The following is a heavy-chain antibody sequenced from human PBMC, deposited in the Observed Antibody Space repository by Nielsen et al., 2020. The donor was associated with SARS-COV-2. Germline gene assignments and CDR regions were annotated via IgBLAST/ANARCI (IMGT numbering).Heavy chain of an antibody. J-gene: IGHJ3*02. CDR1: GYTFTSYY. V-gene: IGHV1-46*01. CDR3: ARGGSSRRVRDAFDI. Sequence: ASVKVSCKASGYTFTSYYMHWVRQAPGQGLEWMGIINPSGGSTSYAQKFQGRVTMTRDTSTSTVYMELSSLRSEDTAVYYCARGGSSRRVRDAFDIWGQGTMVTVSS. CDR2: INPSGGST. D-gene: IGHD6-13*01.